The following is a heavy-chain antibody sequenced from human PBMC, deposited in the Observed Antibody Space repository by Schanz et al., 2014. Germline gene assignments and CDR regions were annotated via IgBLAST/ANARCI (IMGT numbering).Heavy chain of an antibody. CDR2: ISGSGRDT. CDR3: ARRITGTHHNPYYHGMDV. CDR1: GFTFSAHA. J-gene: IGHJ6*02. D-gene: IGHD1-20*01. Sequence: EVQLVESGGGLVKPGGSLRLSCVASGFTFSAHAMSWVRQAPGKGPEWFSAISGSGRDTYYADSVKGRFTISRDNSKNALYLQMNSLRAEDTAVYYCARRITGTHHNPYYHGMDVWGQGTTVTVSS. V-gene: IGHV3-23*04.